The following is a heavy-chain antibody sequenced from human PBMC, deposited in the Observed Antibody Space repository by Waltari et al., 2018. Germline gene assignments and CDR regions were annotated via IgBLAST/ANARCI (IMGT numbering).Heavy chain of an antibody. Sequence: QVQLVQSGAEVKKPGASVKVSCKASGYTFTGYSMHWVRQAPGQGLEWMGWINPNSGGTNYAQKFQGRVTMTRDTSISTAYMELSRLRSDDTAVYYCAIPIAWECSSTSCLTNDYWGQGTLVTVSS. J-gene: IGHJ4*02. V-gene: IGHV1-2*02. D-gene: IGHD2-2*01. CDR3: AIPIAWECSSTSCLTNDY. CDR2: INPNSGGT. CDR1: GYTFTGYS.